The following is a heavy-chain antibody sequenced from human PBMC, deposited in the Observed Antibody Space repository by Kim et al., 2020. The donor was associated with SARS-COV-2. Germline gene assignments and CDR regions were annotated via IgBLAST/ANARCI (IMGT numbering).Heavy chain of an antibody. CDR2: IYSGGST. V-gene: IGHV3-53*01. CDR1: GFTVSSNY. CDR3: ARDLIGSIAAAEHADWYFDL. D-gene: IGHD6-13*01. Sequence: GGSLRLSCAASGFTVSSNYMSWVRQAPGKGLEWVSVIYSGGSTYYADSVMGRFTISRDNSKNTLYLQMNSLRAEDTAVYYCARDLIGSIAAAEHADWYFDLWGRGTRVTVSS. J-gene: IGHJ2*01.